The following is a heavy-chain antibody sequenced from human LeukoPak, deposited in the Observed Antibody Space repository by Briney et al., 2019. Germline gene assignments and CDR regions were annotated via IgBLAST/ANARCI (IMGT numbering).Heavy chain of an antibody. CDR1: GFSFSNYG. V-gene: IGHV3-23*01. J-gene: IGHJ3*02. Sequence: GGSLRLSCAASGFSFSNYGMNWVRQAPGKGLEWVSAISGSGGSTYYADSVKGRFIISRDNSKNTLYLQMNSLRAEDTAVYYCANDGAYYDSSTDAFDIWGQGTMVTVSS. D-gene: IGHD3-22*01. CDR3: ANDGAYYDSSTDAFDI. CDR2: ISGSGGST.